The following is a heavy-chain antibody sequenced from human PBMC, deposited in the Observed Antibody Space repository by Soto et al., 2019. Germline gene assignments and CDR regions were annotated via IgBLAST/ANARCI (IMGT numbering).Heavy chain of an antibody. J-gene: IGHJ6*02. CDR2: IIPIFGTA. V-gene: IGHV1-69*13. Sequence: SVKVSCKASGGTFSSYAISWVRQAPGQGLEWMGGIIPIFGTANYAQRFQGRVTITADESTSTAYMELSSLRSEDTAVYYCARDWYDFWSGYSGFGGMDVWGQGTTVTVSS. CDR1: GGTFSSYA. D-gene: IGHD3-3*01. CDR3: ARDWYDFWSGYSGFGGMDV.